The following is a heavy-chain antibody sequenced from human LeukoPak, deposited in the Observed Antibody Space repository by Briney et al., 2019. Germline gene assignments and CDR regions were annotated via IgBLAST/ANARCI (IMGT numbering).Heavy chain of an antibody. CDR3: TTPRGIPN. CDR2: IKSRTDGGTT. V-gene: IGHV3-15*07. CDR1: GFTLSNVW. Sequence: PGGSLRLSCAASGFTLSNVWMNWVRQAPGKGLECVGRIKSRTDGGTTDYAAPVKGRFTISRDESENMIYLEMNRLKVEDTAVYYCTTPRGIPNWGQGTLVTVSS. J-gene: IGHJ4*02. D-gene: IGHD2-21*01.